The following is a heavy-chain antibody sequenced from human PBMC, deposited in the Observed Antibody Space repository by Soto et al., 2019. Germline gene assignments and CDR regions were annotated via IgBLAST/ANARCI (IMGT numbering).Heavy chain of an antibody. CDR1: GDSISTPNFY. J-gene: IGHJ4*01. V-gene: IGHV4-39*01. Sequence: PSETLSLTCSVSGDSISTPNFYWGWIRQPPGMGLEWIAIIYYTGSTYYNPSFKSRVAISVDTSNNQVSLNLSSVTAADTAIYYCVRRAGFWSGPHYFDYWGQGTLVTVSS. CDR3: VRRAGFWSGPHYFDY. CDR2: IYYTGST. D-gene: IGHD3-3*01.